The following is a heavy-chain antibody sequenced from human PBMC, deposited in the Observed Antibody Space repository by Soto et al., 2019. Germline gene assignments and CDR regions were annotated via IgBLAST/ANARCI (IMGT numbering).Heavy chain of an antibody. CDR1: GFSLSTGGVG. Sequence: QITLMESGPTLVKPTQTLTLTCTFSGFSLSTGGVGVGWIRQPPGKALEWLALIYWYDDKRYSPSLRSRLTITTDTSKNQVGLTTTNMDPVDTATYSCTHSRCGGDCLQSYSSHYYYGMDVWGQVTTVTVSS. V-gene: IGHV2-5*01. CDR3: THSRCGGDCLQSYSSHYYYGMDV. J-gene: IGHJ6*02. CDR2: IYWYDDK. D-gene: IGHD2-21*02.